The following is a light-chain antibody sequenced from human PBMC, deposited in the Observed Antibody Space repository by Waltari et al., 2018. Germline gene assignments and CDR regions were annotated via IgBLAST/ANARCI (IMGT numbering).Light chain of an antibody. CDR2: WAS. CDR1: QSVLYSSNNKNY. V-gene: IGKV4-1*01. CDR3: QQYYSTPPRT. Sequence: DIVMTQSPDSLAVSLGERATIHCKSSQSVLYSSNNKNYLAWYQQKPGQPPKLLIYWASTRESGVPDRFSGSGSGTDFTLTISSLQAEDVAVYYCQQYYSTPPRTFGQGTKVESK. J-gene: IGKJ1*01.